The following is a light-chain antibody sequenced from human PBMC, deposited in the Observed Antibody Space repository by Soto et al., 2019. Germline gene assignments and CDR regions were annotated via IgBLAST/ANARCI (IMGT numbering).Light chain of an antibody. J-gene: IGLJ1*01. CDR2: EVT. Sequence: QSVLTQPPSASESPGQSVTISCTGTSSVVGGYNYVSWYQHHPGKAPKLMIYEVTKRPSGVPDRFSGSKSGNTASLTVSGLQAEDEADYYCRSYAGSNTYVFGPGTKVTVL. V-gene: IGLV2-8*01. CDR3: RSYAGSNTYV. CDR1: SSVVGGYNY.